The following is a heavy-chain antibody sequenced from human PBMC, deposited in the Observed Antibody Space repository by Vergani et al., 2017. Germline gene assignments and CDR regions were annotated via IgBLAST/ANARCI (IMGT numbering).Heavy chain of an antibody. CDR3: AKDLDAVTIPPIWFDS. Sequence: EVQLVESGGGLVKPGGSLRLSCAASGFSFSSYSMNWVRQAPGKGLEWVASISGSSSYVFYRDSVEGRFTITRDNAKKSVYLQMNSLRAEDTAMYYCAKDLDAVTIPPIWFDSWGQGTLVTVSS. D-gene: IGHD3-3*01. V-gene: IGHV3-21*02. CDR1: GFSFSSYS. CDR2: ISGSSSYV. J-gene: IGHJ5*01.